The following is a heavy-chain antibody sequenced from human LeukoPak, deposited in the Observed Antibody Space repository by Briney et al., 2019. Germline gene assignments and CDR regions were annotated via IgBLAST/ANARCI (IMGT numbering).Heavy chain of an antibody. J-gene: IGHJ3*02. CDR3: ASPSKLVVSRSAFDI. Sequence: SETLSLTCTVSGASFSDSTYYWAWFRQPPGKGLEWIASLYFSETKYNPSLKSRITISGDTSKNQFSLKLTSVTATDTAVYYCASPSKLVVSRSAFDIWGQGGMLAVAA. V-gene: IGHV4-39*01. D-gene: IGHD3-10*01. CDR1: GASFSDSTYY. CDR2: LYFSET.